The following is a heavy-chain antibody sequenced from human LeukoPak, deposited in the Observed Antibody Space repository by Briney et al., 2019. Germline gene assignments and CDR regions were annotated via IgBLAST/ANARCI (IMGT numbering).Heavy chain of an antibody. CDR1: GGSISSYY. CDR2: IYYSGST. J-gene: IGHJ4*02. Sequence: SETLSLTCTVPGGSISSYYWSWIRQPPGKGLEWIGYIYYSGSTNYNPSLKSRVTISVDTSKNQFSLKLSSVTAADTAVYYCARVRMATITLDYWGQGTLVTVSS. V-gene: IGHV4-59*01. CDR3: ARVRMATITLDY. D-gene: IGHD5-24*01.